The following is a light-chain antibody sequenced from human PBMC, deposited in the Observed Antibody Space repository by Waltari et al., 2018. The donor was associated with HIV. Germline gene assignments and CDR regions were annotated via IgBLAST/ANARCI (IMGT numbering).Light chain of an antibody. Sequence: QSVLTQPPSASGTPGQRVTIPCSGSSSTIGSNTVHWCQQLPGTAPKLLIYSNKQRPSGVPDRFSGSKSGTSASLAISGLQSEDEADYYCAAWDDSLNGVVFGGGTKLTVL. V-gene: IGLV1-44*01. CDR2: SNK. CDR1: SSTIGSNT. CDR3: AAWDDSLNGVV. J-gene: IGLJ2*01.